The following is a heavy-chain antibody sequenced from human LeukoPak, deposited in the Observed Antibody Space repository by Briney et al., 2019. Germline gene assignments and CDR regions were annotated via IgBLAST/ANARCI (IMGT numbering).Heavy chain of an antibody. CDR3: ARGYCSGGSCYHFDS. Sequence: ASVKVTCKASGYRFSDYYMHWVRQRPGQGLEWMGWVNSNSGGTHFAQQFEGRVTMTRDTSISTAYMELSSLKSDDTAVYYCARGYCSGGSCYHFDSWGQGTPVTVSS. V-gene: IGHV1-2*02. CDR1: GYRFSDYY. J-gene: IGHJ4*02. CDR2: VNSNSGGT. D-gene: IGHD2-15*01.